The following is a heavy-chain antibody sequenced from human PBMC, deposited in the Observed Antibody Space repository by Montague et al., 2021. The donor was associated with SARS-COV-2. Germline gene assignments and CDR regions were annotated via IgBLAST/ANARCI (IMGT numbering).Heavy chain of an antibody. Sequence: SETLSLTCAVYGGSSTNYFWTWIRQTPAKGLEWIGEITHTGNRDFNPSLKSRVILSVDKSKSQFSLKLTSVTAADTGVYYCARGTGQQLVFSYVYYGMDIGGQGTTVSVSS. D-gene: IGHD5-24*01. J-gene: IGHJ6*02. CDR3: ARGTGQQLVFSYVYYGMDI. V-gene: IGHV4-34*01. CDR2: ITHTGNR. CDR1: GGSSTNYF.